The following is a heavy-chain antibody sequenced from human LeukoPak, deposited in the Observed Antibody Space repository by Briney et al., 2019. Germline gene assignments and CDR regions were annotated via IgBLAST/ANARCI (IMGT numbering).Heavy chain of an antibody. CDR1: GGSISSGDYY. CDR2: IYYSGST. D-gene: IGHD2-2*01. J-gene: IGHJ3*02. CDR3: ASRVVPAAIGAFDI. V-gene: IGHV4-30-4*08. Sequence: SQTLSLTCTVSGGSISSGDYYWSWIRQPPGKGLEWIGYIYYSGSTYYNPSLKSRVTISVDTSKNQFSLKLSSVTAADTAVYYCASRVVPAAIGAFDIWAKGKMVTVSS.